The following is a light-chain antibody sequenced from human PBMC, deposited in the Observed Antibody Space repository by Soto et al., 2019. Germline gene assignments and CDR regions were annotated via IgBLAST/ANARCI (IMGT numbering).Light chain of an antibody. CDR3: QQYGTSPPLT. CDR1: QSVSSMF. J-gene: IGKJ4*01. CDR2: HTS. V-gene: IGKV3-20*01. Sequence: VVLTQSPGTLSLSPGERATLSCRASQSVSSMFLAWYQQKPGRAPRLGIYHTSIRAPGIPDRFSGSGSGTESTLTISSLEPEDFAVYYCQQYGTSPPLTFGGGTKVEIK.